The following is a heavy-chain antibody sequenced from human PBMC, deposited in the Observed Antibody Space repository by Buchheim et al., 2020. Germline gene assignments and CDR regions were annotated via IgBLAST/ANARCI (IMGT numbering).Heavy chain of an antibody. CDR2: TYYSGST. J-gene: IGHJ5*02. CDR3: ARVPYDSSGWCFDP. D-gene: IGHD3-22*01. Sequence: QVQLQESGPGLVKPSQTLSLTCTVSGGSISSGGYYWSWIRQHPGKGLEWIGYTYYSGSTYYNPSLKSRVTIPVDQSKNQLTLKLSSVTAADTAVYYCARVPYDSSGWCFDPWGQGTL. V-gene: IGHV4-31*03. CDR1: GGSISSGGYY.